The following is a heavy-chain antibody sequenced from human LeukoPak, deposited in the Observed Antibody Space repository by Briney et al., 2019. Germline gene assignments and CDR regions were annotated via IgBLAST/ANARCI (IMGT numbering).Heavy chain of an antibody. V-gene: IGHV1-69*13. D-gene: IGHD5-18*01. CDR1: GGTFSSYA. J-gene: IGHJ4*02. Sequence: ASVKVSCKASGGTFSSYAISWVRQAPGQGLEWMGGIIPIFGTAKYAQKFQGRVTITADESTSTAYMELSSLRSEDTAVYYCARDQGGYSYGYAYFDYWGQGTLVTVPS. CDR2: IIPIFGTA. CDR3: ARDQGGYSYGYAYFDY.